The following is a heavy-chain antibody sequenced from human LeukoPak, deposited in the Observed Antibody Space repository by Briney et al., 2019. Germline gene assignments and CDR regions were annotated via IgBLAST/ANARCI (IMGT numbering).Heavy chain of an antibody. CDR3: ARLSTLAGTRAFDI. V-gene: IGHV1-2*02. CDR1: GYTFTGYY. CDR2: INPNSGGT. D-gene: IGHD6-13*01. Sequence: GASVKVSCKASGYTFTGYYMHWVRQAPGQGLEWMGWINPNSGGTDYAQKFQGRVTMTRDTSISTAYMELSRLRSGDTAVYYCARLSTLAGTRAFDIWGQGTMVTVSS. J-gene: IGHJ3*02.